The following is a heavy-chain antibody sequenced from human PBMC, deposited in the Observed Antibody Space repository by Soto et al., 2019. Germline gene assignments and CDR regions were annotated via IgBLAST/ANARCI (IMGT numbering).Heavy chain of an antibody. V-gene: IGHV1-3*01. CDR1: GYTFTTYT. CDR2: INAGNGDT. CDR3: ARGPPRNWFDP. J-gene: IGHJ5*02. Sequence: ASVKVSCKASGYTFTTYTMHWVRQAPGQRLEWMGWINAGNGDTKYSQKFQGRVTITRDTSASTAYMELSSLRPEDTAIYYCARGPPRNWFDPWGQGTLVTVSS.